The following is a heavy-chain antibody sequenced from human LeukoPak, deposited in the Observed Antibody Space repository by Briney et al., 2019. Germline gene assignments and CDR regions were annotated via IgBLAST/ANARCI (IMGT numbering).Heavy chain of an antibody. CDR3: ARDMNVGVFGVAYY. Sequence: SSETLSLTCTVSGYSISSGYYWGWIRQPPGKGLEWIGSIYHSGSTYYNPSLKSRVTISVDTSKNQFSLKLSSVTAADTAVYYCARDMNVGVFGVAYYWGQGTLVTVSS. CDR2: IYHSGST. J-gene: IGHJ4*02. V-gene: IGHV4-38-2*02. D-gene: IGHD3-3*01. CDR1: GYSISSGYY.